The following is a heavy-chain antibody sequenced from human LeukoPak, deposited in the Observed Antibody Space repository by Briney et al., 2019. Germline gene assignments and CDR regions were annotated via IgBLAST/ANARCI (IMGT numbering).Heavy chain of an antibody. J-gene: IGHJ3*02. D-gene: IGHD3-22*01. Sequence: ASVKVSCKASGCTFTGYYMHWVRQAPGQGLEWMGRINPNSGGTNYAQKFQGRVTMTRDTSISTAYMELSRLRSDDTAVYYCARSRYYYDSSGYTEDAFDIWGQGTMVTVSS. CDR1: GCTFTGYY. CDR3: ARSRYYYDSSGYTEDAFDI. V-gene: IGHV1-2*06. CDR2: INPNSGGT.